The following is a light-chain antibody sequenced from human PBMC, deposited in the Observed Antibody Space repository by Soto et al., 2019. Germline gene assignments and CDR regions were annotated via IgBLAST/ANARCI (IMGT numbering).Light chain of an antibody. V-gene: IGLV2-8*01. CDR3: SSYAGSNNFVL. J-gene: IGLJ3*02. CDR2: EVN. Sequence: QSALTQPPSASGSPGQSVTISCTGTSSDVGGYDYVSWYQHHPGKAPKLMLSEVNKRPSGVPDRFSGSKSGNTASLTVSGLQAEDEADYYCSSYAGSNNFVLFGGGTKFTVL. CDR1: SSDVGGYDY.